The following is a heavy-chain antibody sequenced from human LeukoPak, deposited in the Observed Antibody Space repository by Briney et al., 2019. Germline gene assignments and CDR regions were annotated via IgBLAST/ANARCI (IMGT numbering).Heavy chain of an antibody. CDR1: GGSISSSSYY. CDR2: IYYSGST. Sequence: PSETLSLTWTVSGGSISSSSYYWGWIRQPAGKGPEWIGSIYYSGSTYYNPSLKSRVTISVDTSKNQFSLKLSSVTAADTAVYYCARSPVVLYYFDYWGQGTLVAVSS. J-gene: IGHJ4*02. D-gene: IGHD2-15*01. CDR3: ARSPVVLYYFDY. V-gene: IGHV4-39*07.